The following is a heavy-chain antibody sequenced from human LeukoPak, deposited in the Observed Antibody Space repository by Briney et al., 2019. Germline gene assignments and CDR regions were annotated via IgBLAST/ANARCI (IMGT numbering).Heavy chain of an antibody. CDR3: ARDGGGYDS. CDR2: IKEDGSRQ. J-gene: IGHJ5*01. V-gene: IGHV3-7*01. Sequence: GGSLRLSCAASGFTFSTYWMSWVRQTPGKGLEWVANIKEDGSRQYYVDSVKGRFTISRDNAKNSLYLQMNSLRVEDTAVYYCARDGGGYDSWGQGTLVTISS. D-gene: IGHD5-24*01. CDR1: GFTFSTYW.